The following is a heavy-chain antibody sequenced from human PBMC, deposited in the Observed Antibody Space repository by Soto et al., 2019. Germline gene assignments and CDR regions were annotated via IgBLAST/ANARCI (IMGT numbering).Heavy chain of an antibody. CDR2: IIPIPGTA. Sequence: QVQLVQSGAEVKKPGSSVKVSCKASGGTFSSYAISWVRQAPGQGLEWMGGIIPIPGTANYAQKFQCRVPITADESTSTAYMELSSLRSEDTAVYYCARSQGSSTSLEIYYYYYYGMDVWCPGTTVTVSS. CDR3: ARSQGSSTSLEIYYYYYYGMDV. J-gene: IGHJ6*02. D-gene: IGHD2-2*01. V-gene: IGHV1-69*01. CDR1: GGTFSSYA.